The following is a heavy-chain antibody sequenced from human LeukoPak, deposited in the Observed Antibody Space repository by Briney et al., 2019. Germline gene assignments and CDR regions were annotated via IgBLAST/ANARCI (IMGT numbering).Heavy chain of an antibody. V-gene: IGHV3-74*01. Sequence: GGSLRLSFAASGFTFSSYWMQCVRQAPGKGLVWVSRINSDVRSTSYADSVKGGFTISRDNAKNTLYLQMNNLRAEDTAVYYCSSGNSHAFDIWGQGTMVTVSS. CDR3: SSGNSHAFDI. CDR2: INSDVRST. D-gene: IGHD4-23*01. J-gene: IGHJ3*02. CDR1: GFTFSSYW.